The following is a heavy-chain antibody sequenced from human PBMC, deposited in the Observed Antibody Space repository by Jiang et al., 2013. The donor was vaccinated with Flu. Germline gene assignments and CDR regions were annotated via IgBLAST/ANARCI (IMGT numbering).Heavy chain of an antibody. D-gene: IGHD3-10*01. CDR2: IYYTGTT. V-gene: IGHV4-31*03. CDR3: ARDRGGRLYYSGSQGPPYDMDV. J-gene: IGHJ6*02. Sequence: SQTLSLTCIVSGGSISSGGYYWTWIRQDPGKGLEWIGYIYYTGTTYYNPSLERRLSISVDTPKNQFSLRLTSVTAADTATYYCARDRGGRLYYSGSQGPPYDMDVWGQGTTVIVSS. CDR1: GGSISSGGYY.